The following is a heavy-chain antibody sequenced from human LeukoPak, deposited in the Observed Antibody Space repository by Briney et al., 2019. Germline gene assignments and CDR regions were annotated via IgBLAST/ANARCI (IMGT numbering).Heavy chain of an antibody. CDR2: INHSGST. CDR1: GGSFSGYY. J-gene: IGHJ3*02. V-gene: IGHV4-34*01. Sequence: SETLSLTCAVYGGSFSGYYWGWIRQPPGKGLEWIGEINHSGSTNYNPSLKSRVTISVDTSKNQFSLKLSSVTTADTAVYYCARYYYDNSGSIYAFDIWGQGTMVTVSS. D-gene: IGHD3-22*01. CDR3: ARYYYDNSGSIYAFDI.